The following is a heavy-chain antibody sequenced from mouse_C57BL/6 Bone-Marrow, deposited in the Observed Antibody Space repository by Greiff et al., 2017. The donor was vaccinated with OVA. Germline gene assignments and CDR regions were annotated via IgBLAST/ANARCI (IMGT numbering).Heavy chain of an antibody. D-gene: IGHD2-3*01. J-gene: IGHJ3*01. CDR2: INPSNGGT. CDR1: GYTFTSYW. V-gene: IGHV1-53*01. Sequence: QVQLQQPGTELVKPGASGYTFTSYWMHWVKQRPGQGLEWIGNINPSNGGTNYNEKFKSKATLTVDKSSSTAYMQLSSLTSEDSAVYYCARWGLLAWFAYWGQGTLVTVSA. CDR3: ARWGLLAWFAY.